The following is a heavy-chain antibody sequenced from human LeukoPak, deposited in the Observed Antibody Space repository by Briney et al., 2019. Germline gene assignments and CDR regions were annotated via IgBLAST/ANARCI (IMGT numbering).Heavy chain of an antibody. CDR1: GFMFNTHD. J-gene: IGHJ4*02. CDR3: AKPSGSGVDY. CDR2: IRYDGTYT. V-gene: IGHV3-30*02. Sequence: GGSLRLSCGASGFMFNTHDMHWVRQAPGKGLEWVAFIRYDGTYTYYADSVKGRFTISRDNSRNTLHLQMNSLRREDTAVYYCAKPSGSGVDYWGQGTRITVSS. D-gene: IGHD1-26*01.